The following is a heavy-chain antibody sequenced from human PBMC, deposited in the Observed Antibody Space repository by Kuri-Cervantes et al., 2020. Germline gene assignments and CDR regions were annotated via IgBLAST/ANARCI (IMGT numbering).Heavy chain of an antibody. CDR2: ISYDGSNK. V-gene: IGHV3-30*18. CDR1: GFTFSSYW. CDR3: AKERYYYDSSGYPNINYYYGMDV. J-gene: IGHJ6*02. D-gene: IGHD3-22*01. Sequence: GESLKISCAASGFTFSSYWMSWVRQAPGKGLEWVAVISYDGSNKYYADSVKGRFTISRDNSKNTLYLQMNSLRAEDTAVYYCAKERYYYDSSGYPNINYYYGMDVWGQGTTVTVSS.